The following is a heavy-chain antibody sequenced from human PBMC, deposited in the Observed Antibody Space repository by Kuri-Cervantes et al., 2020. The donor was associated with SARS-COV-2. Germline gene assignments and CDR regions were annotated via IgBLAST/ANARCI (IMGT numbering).Heavy chain of an antibody. V-gene: IGHV4-39*01. CDR2: IYYSGST. CDR1: GGSFSGYY. Sequence: SETLSLTCAVYGGSFSGYYWGWIRQPPGKGLEWIGSIYYSGSTYYNPSLRSRVTISVDTSKNQFSLKLSSVTAADTAVYYCARHEGVPAAFRLNWFDPWGQGTLVTVSS. D-gene: IGHD2-2*01. J-gene: IGHJ5*02. CDR3: ARHEGVPAAFRLNWFDP.